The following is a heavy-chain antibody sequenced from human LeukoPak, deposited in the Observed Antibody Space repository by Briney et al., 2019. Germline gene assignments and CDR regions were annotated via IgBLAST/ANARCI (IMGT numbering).Heavy chain of an antibody. J-gene: IGHJ4*02. CDR1: GFTFSGHW. Sequence: GGSLRLSCAASGFTFSGHWMNWVRQAPGKGLEWVSSISSSSSYIYYADSVRGRFTISRDNAKNSLYLQMNSLRAEGTAVYYCARDHYFDSGAYYANWGQGILVTVSS. D-gene: IGHD3-22*01. CDR2: ISSSSSYI. CDR3: ARDHYFDSGAYYAN. V-gene: IGHV3-21*01.